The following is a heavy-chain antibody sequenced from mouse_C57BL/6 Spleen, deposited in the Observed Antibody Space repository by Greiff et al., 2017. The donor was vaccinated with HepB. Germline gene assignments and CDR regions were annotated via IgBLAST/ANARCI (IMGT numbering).Heavy chain of an antibody. CDR1: GYTFTSYW. CDR2: IDPSDSYT. D-gene: IGHD1-1*01. V-gene: IGHV1-69*01. CDR3: ARNYGSSPEALFAY. Sequence: QVQLKQPGAELVMPGASVKLSCKASGYTFTSYWMHWVKQRPGQGLEWIGEIDPSDSYTNYNQKFKGKSTLTVDKSSSTAYMQLSSLASEDSAVYYCARNYGSSPEALFAYWGQGTLVTVSA. J-gene: IGHJ3*01.